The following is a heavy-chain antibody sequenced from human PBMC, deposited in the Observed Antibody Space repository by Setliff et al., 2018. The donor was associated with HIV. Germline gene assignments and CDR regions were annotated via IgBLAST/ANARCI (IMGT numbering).Heavy chain of an antibody. Sequence: LSLTCTVSGGSISSSDYYWSWIRQPPGKGLEWIGETNHSGSTNYNPSLKSRVTMSIDMSKNQFSLRLSSLTAADTAVYYCAREATYGTAGSAFDIWGLGTMVTVSS. CDR3: AREATYGTAGSAFDI. V-gene: IGHV4-39*07. J-gene: IGHJ3*02. D-gene: IGHD6-19*01. CDR2: TNHSGST. CDR1: GGSISSSDYY.